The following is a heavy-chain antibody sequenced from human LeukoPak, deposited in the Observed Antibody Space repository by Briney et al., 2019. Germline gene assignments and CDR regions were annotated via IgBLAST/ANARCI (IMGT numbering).Heavy chain of an antibody. J-gene: IGHJ5*02. Sequence: GGSLRLSCAASGFTFSSYSMNWVRQAPGKGLERVSSISSSSSYIYYADSVKGRFTISRDNAKNSLYLQMNSLRAEDTAVYYCARDRPIVATKRDWFDPWGQGTLVTVSS. CDR2: ISSSSSYI. CDR1: GFTFSSYS. D-gene: IGHD5-12*01. CDR3: ARDRPIVATKRDWFDP. V-gene: IGHV3-21*01.